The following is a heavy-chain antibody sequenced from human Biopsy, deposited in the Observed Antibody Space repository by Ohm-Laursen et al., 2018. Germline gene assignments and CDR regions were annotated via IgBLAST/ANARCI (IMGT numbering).Heavy chain of an antibody. Sequence: ETLSLTCAVSGFSISSGYYWGWIRQPPGKGLEWIGSVYDSGKSYYNPSLKSRVTISVDVSKSQFSLKLSSVTAADTAVYYCARDRFDLLTPNWFDPWGQGTLVTVSS. CDR2: VYDSGKS. D-gene: IGHD3-9*01. J-gene: IGHJ5*02. CDR1: GFSISSGYY. CDR3: ARDRFDLLTPNWFDP. V-gene: IGHV4-38-2*02.